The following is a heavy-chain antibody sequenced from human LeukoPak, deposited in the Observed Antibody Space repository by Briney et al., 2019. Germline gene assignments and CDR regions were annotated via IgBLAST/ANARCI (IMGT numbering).Heavy chain of an antibody. D-gene: IGHD3-10*01. V-gene: IGHV3-7*01. Sequence: GGSLRLSCADSGFGFSYYWMTWVRQAPGKGLEWVVNIKEDGSEKYYVDSVKGRFTISKDNAKNSLYLQMTSLRVEDTALYYCARDTHLSYGAGFDYWGQGTLVTVSS. CDR3: ARDTHLSYGAGFDY. CDR2: IKEDGSEK. CDR1: GFGFSYYW. J-gene: IGHJ4*02.